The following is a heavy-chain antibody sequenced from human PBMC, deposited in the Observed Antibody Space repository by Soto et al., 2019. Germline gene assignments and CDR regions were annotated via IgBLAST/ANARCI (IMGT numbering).Heavy chain of an antibody. D-gene: IGHD3-16*01. Sequence: SETLSLTCTVSGGSISSYYWSWIRQPPGKGLEWIGYIYYSGSTNYNPSLKSRVTISVDTSKNQFSLKLSSVTAADTAVYYCASSVRYDAFDIWGQGTMVTVSS. CDR3: ASSVRYDAFDI. CDR1: GGSISSYY. J-gene: IGHJ3*02. CDR2: IYYSGST. V-gene: IGHV4-59*01.